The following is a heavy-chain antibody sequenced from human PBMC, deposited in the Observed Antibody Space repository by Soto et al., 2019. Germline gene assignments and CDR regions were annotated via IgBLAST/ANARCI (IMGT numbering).Heavy chain of an antibody. V-gene: IGHV3-23*01. D-gene: IGHD3-22*01. CDR3: AKGYYYDSSGSYTQYFDY. CDR2: ISGSGGST. J-gene: IGHJ4*02. Sequence: PGGSLRLSCAASGFTFSSYAMSWVRQAPGKGLEWVSAISGSGGSTYYADSVKGRFTISRDNSKNTLYLQMNSLRAEDTAVYYCAKGYYYDSSGSYTQYFDYWGQGTLVTVSS. CDR1: GFTFSSYA.